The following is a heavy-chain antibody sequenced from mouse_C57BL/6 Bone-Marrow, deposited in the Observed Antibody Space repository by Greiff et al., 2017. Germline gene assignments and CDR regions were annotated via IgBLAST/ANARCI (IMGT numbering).Heavy chain of an antibody. CDR2: FYPGSGSI. V-gene: IGHV1-62-2*01. J-gene: IGHJ1*03. D-gene: IGHD1-2*01. CDR1: GYTFTEYT. CDR3: ARHEEPGYTNRDWYFDV. Sequence: VKLMESGAELVKPGASVKLSCKASGYTFTEYTIHWVKQRSGQGLEWIGWFYPGSGSIKYNEKFKDKATLTAAKSSSTVYMELSRLTSEDSSVYFCARHEEPGYTNRDWYFDVWGTGTTVTVSS.